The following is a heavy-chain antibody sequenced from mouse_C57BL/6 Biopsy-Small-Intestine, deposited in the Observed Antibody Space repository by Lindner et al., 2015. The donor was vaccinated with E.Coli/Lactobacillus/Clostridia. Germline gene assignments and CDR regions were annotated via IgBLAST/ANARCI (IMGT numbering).Heavy chain of an antibody. J-gene: IGHJ2*01. CDR1: GYTFTNYV. Sequence: SVKVSCKASGYTFTNYVINWVRQAPGQGLEWMGGMNPNNGGTMFAEKFQGRVTLTRDTSISTAYMELTRLRSDDTAVYFCARRDNSGWTYYFDYWGQGTLVTVSS. CDR2: MNPNNGGT. CDR3: ARRDNSGWTYYFDY. V-gene: IGHV1-85*01. D-gene: IGHD1-1*02.